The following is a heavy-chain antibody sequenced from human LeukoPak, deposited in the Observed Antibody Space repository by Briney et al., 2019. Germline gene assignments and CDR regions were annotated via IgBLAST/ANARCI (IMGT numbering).Heavy chain of an antibody. V-gene: IGHV4-4*07. CDR1: GGSICSYY. J-gene: IGHJ6*02. CDR2: IYTSGST. Sequence: SETLSLTCTVSGGSICSYYWSWIRQPAGKGLEWIGRIYTSGSTNYNPSLKSRVTMSVDTSKNQFSLKLGSVTAADTAVYYCARSARLVPAAMMDVWGQGTTVTVSS. CDR3: ARSARLVPAAMMDV. D-gene: IGHD2-2*01.